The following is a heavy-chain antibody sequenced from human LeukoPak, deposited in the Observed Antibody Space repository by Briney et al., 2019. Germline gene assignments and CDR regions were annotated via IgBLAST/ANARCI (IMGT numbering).Heavy chain of an antibody. CDR2: IYYSGST. Sequence: SETLSLTCTVSGGSISSSSYYWGWIRQPPGKGLEWIGSIYYSGSTYYNPSLKSRVTISVDTSKNQFSLKLSSVTAADTAVYYWASWGQQLEYYFDYWGQGTLVTVSS. D-gene: IGHD6-13*01. CDR1: GGSISSSSYY. J-gene: IGHJ4*02. V-gene: IGHV4-39*01. CDR3: ASWGQQLEYYFDY.